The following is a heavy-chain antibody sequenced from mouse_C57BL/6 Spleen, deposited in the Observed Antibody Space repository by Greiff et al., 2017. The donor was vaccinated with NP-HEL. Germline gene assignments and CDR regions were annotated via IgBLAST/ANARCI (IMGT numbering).Heavy chain of an antibody. V-gene: IGHV1-19*01. J-gene: IGHJ1*03. Sequence: VQLQQSGPVLVKPGASVKMSCKASGYTFTDYYMNWVKQSHGKSLEWIGVINPYNGGTSYNQKFKGKATLTVDKSSSTAYMELNSLTSEDSAVYYCAKNSLHWYFDVWGTGTTVTVSS. CDR3: AKNSLHWYFDV. CDR2: INPYNGGT. CDR1: GYTFTDYY.